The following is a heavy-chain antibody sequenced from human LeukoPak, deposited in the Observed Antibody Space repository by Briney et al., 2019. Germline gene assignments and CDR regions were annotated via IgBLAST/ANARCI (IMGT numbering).Heavy chain of an antibody. CDR1: GFTFSSYA. Sequence: GGSLRLSCAASGFTFSSYAMHWVRQAPGKGLEGVAVISYDGSNKYYADSVKGRFTISRGNSKNTLYLQMNSLRAEDTAVYYCARDGEMATSYFDYWGQGTLVTVSS. J-gene: IGHJ4*02. V-gene: IGHV3-30*01. CDR3: ARDGEMATSYFDY. CDR2: ISYDGSNK. D-gene: IGHD5-24*01.